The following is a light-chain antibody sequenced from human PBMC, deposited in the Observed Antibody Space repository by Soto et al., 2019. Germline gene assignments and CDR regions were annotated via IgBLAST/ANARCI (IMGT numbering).Light chain of an antibody. J-gene: IGLJ1*01. CDR1: ISNIGGNS. Sequence: QSLLTQPHSVSAAPGQKVTIACSGSISNIGGNSVSWYQQLPGTAPKLLIYDDNKRPSVIPDRFSGSKSGTSATLGITGFQTGDEADYYCGSWDSSLSAYVFGTGTKVTVL. V-gene: IGLV1-51*01. CDR3: GSWDSSLSAYV. CDR2: DDN.